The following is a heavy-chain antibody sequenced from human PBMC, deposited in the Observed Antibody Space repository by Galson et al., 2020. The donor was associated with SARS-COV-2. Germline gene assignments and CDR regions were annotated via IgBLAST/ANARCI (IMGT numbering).Heavy chain of an antibody. CDR1: GGSFSGYY. CDR2: INHSGST. Sequence: SQTLSLTCAVYGGSFSGYYWSWIRQPPGKGLEWIGEINHSGSTNYNPSLKSRVTISVDTSKNQFSLKLSSVTAADTAVYYCARRGSSSWYALAWGQGTLVTVSS. CDR3: ARRGSSSWYALA. D-gene: IGHD6-13*01. J-gene: IGHJ4*02. V-gene: IGHV4-34*01.